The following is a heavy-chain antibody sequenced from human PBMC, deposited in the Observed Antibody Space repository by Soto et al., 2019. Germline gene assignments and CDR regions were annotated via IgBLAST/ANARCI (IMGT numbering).Heavy chain of an antibody. V-gene: IGHV1-69*01. CDR3: ARAIAMVTGYYFDY. CDR1: GGTFSSYA. J-gene: IGHJ4*02. CDR2: IIPIFGTA. D-gene: IGHD5-18*01. Sequence: QVQLVQSGAEVKKPGSSVKVSCKASGGTFSSYAISWVRQAPGQGLEWMGGIIPIFGTANYAQKFQGRVTITADESTSTAYMELSILRSEDTAVYYCARAIAMVTGYYFDYWGQGTLVTVSS.